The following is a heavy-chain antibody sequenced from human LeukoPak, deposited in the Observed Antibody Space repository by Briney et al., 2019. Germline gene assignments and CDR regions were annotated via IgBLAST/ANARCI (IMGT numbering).Heavy chain of an antibody. CDR3: ARTHGTYYYDRSGYYPDY. V-gene: IGHV3-33*01. J-gene: IGHJ4*02. CDR1: GFTFSSYG. CDR2: IWYDGSNI. D-gene: IGHD3-22*01. Sequence: HPGGSLRLSCAASGFTFSSYGMHWVRQALGKGLEWVAIIWYDGSNIYYADSVKGRFTISRDNSKNTLYLQMNSLRAEDTAVYFCARTHGTYYYDRSGYYPDYWGQGNLVTVSS.